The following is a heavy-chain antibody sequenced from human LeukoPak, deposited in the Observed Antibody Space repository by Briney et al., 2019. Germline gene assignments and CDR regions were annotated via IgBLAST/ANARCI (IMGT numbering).Heavy chain of an antibody. Sequence: SQTLSLTCAVYGGSFSGYYWSWIRQPPGHGLEWIGEINHSGSTNYNPSLKSRVTISVDTYKNQFSLKLSSVTAADTAVYYCARGPEHCSGGSCYSRVDYYYYGMDVWGKGTTVTVSS. CDR1: GGSFSGYY. CDR2: INHSGST. CDR3: ARGPEHCSGGSCYSRVDYYYYGMDV. D-gene: IGHD2-15*01. J-gene: IGHJ6*04. V-gene: IGHV4-34*01.